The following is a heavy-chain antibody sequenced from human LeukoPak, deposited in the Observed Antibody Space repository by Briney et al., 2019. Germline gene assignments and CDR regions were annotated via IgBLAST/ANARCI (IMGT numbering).Heavy chain of an antibody. D-gene: IGHD4-11*01. CDR1: WLTFSSYA. CDR3: AKDLDYTTSGYYFNY. Sequence: PGGSLRLSCTASWLTFSSYAINWVRQAPGEGLEWVSGIGAGGPFTYYAASVKGRFTTSRDNYRNTLYLQMNSLRADDTAVYYCAKDLDYTTSGYYFNYWGQGTLVTVSS. J-gene: IGHJ4*02. V-gene: IGHV3-23*01. CDR2: IGAGGPFT.